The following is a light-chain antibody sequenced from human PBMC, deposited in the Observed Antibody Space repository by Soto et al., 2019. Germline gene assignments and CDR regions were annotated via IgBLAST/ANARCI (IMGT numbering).Light chain of an antibody. V-gene: IGKV1-12*01. CDR3: HQASSFPDT. CDR1: QDIKKW. Sequence: DIQMTQSPSSVSASVGDTINITCRASQDIKKWLAWYQQKPGKAPKVLIYAASNLESGVSSRFSGSGAGTEFSLTISSLQTEDFATYFCHQASSFPDTFGPGTTVDIK. J-gene: IGKJ3*01. CDR2: AAS.